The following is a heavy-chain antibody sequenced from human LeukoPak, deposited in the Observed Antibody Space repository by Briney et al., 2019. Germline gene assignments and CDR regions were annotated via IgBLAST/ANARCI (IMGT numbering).Heavy chain of an antibody. CDR2: IYHSGST. CDR3: ARAPYTPGAFDI. V-gene: IGHV4-30-2*01. CDR1: GGSISSYS. D-gene: IGHD4-4*01. J-gene: IGHJ3*02. Sequence: SETLSLTCTVSGGSISSYSWSWIRQPPGKGLEWIGYIYHSGSTYYNPSLKSRVTISVDRSKNQFSLKLSSVTTADTAVYYCARAPYTPGAFDIWGQGTMVTVSS.